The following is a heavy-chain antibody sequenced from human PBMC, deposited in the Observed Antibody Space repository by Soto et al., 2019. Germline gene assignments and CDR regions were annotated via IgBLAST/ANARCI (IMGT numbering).Heavy chain of an antibody. Sequence: PGGSLRLSCAASGFTFSSYSMNWVRQAPGKGLEWVSSISSSSSYIYYADSVKGRFTISRDNAKNSLYLQMNSLRAEDTAVYYCARDLGSGKGDPHRVYWFDPWDQGTLVTVSS. D-gene: IGHD3-10*01. CDR1: GFTFSSYS. CDR3: ARDLGSGKGDPHRVYWFDP. V-gene: IGHV3-21*01. CDR2: ISSSSSYI. J-gene: IGHJ5*02.